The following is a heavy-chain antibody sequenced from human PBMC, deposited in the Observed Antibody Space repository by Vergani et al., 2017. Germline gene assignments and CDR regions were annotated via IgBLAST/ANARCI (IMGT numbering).Heavy chain of an antibody. D-gene: IGHD3-10*01. J-gene: IGHJ4*02. Sequence: QVQLVQSGAEVKKPGASVKVSCKASGYTFTSYYMHWVRQAPGQGLEWMGIINPSGGSTSYAQKFQGRVTMTRDTSISTAYMELSRLRSDDTAVYYCASFYYGSGSAYYWGQGTLVTVSS. CDR1: GYTFTSYY. V-gene: IGHV1-46*01. CDR2: INPSGGST. CDR3: ASFYYGSGSAYY.